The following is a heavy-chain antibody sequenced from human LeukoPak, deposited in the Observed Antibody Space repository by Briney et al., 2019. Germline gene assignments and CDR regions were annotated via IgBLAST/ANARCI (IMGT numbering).Heavy chain of an antibody. CDR2: MNPNSGNT. CDR3: ARDRYCSSTSCYWALQSYNWFDP. J-gene: IGHJ5*02. V-gene: IGHV1-8*01. D-gene: IGHD2-2*01. Sequence: GASVKVSCKASGYTFTSYDINWVRQATGQGLEWMGWMNPNSGNTGYAQKFQGRVTMTRNTSISTAYMELSSLRSEDPAVYYCARDRYCSSTSCYWALQSYNWFDPWGQGTLVTVSS. CDR1: GYTFTSYD.